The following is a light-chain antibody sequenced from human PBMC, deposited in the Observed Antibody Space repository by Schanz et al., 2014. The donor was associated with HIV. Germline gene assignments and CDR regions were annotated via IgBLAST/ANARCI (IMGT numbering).Light chain of an antibody. CDR1: SSDVGGYNY. CDR3: CSYVGSTTVI. CDR2: DVS. Sequence: QSALTQPPSASGSPGQSVTISCTGTSSDVGGYNYVSWYQQHPGIAPKLMIYDVSNRPSGVSNRFSGSKSGNTASLTISGLQAEDEADYYCCSYVGSTTVIFGGGTKVTVL. V-gene: IGLV2-14*03. J-gene: IGLJ2*01.